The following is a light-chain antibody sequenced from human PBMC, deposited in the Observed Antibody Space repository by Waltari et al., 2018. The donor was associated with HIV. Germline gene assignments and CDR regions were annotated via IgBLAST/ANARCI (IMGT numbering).Light chain of an antibody. Sequence: DIQMTQSPVSLSTYVGDIVTITCQASHDINRHLNWYHQRPGKAPTVVIYDASNLETGVPPRFSGGGSGTDFSLTISNLQPEDIGVYYCQQSHNLWTFGQGTTVDI. J-gene: IGKJ1*01. CDR1: HDINRH. CDR2: DAS. V-gene: IGKV1-33*01. CDR3: QQSHNLWT.